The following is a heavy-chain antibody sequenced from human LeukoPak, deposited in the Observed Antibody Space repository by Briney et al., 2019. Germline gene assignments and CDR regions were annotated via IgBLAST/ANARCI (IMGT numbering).Heavy chain of an antibody. J-gene: IGHJ4*02. CDR3: ARYFGSSSWFYFDY. CDR2: ISYDGSNK. CDR1: GFTFSSYA. V-gene: IGHV3-30*04. Sequence: HPGGSLRLSCAASGFTFSSYAMHWVRQAPGKGLEWVAVISYDGSNKYYADSVKGRFTISRDNSKNTLYLQMNSLRAEDTAVYYCARYFGSSSWFYFDYWGQGTLVTVSS. D-gene: IGHD6-13*01.